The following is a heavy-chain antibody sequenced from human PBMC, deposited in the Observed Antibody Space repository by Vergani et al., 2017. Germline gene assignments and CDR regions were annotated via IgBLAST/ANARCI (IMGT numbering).Heavy chain of an antibody. CDR3: AGDGRVDDYGDYAEYFQH. V-gene: IGHV3-33*01. J-gene: IGHJ1*01. CDR1: RFTFSSYG. Sequence: QVQLVESGGGVVQPGRSLRLSCAASRFTFSSYGMHWVRQAPGKGLEWVAVIWYDGSNKYYADSVKGRFTISRDNSKNTLYLQMNSLRAEDTAVYYCAGDGRVDDYGDYAEYFQHWGQGTLVTVSS. D-gene: IGHD4-17*01. CDR2: IWYDGSNK.